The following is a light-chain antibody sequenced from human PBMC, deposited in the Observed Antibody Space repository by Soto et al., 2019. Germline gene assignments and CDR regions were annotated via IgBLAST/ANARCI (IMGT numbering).Light chain of an antibody. CDR1: QSISSW. J-gene: IGKJ1*01. Sequence: DIQMTQSPSTLSASVGDRVTITCRASQSISSWLAWYQQKPGKAPKLLIYDASSLASGVPPRFSGSGSGTEFTLTISSLQPDDFATYYCHQYNSYLWTFGQGTKVEIK. CDR3: HQYNSYLWT. V-gene: IGKV1-5*01. CDR2: DAS.